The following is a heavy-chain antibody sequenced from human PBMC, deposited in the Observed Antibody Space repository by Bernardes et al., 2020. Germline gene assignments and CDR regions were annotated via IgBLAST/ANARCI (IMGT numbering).Heavy chain of an antibody. CDR2: IYSSGST. CDR1: RFTVSSNY. CDR3: AKASKGSGYPFDY. Sequence: GGSLRLSCAASRFTVSSNYMSWVRQAPGKGLEWVSIIYSSGSTFYADSVKGRFTISRDNSKNTLYLQMNSLRAEDTAVYYCAKASKGSGYPFDYWGQGTLVTVSS. J-gene: IGHJ4*02. D-gene: IGHD5-12*01. V-gene: IGHV3-53*01.